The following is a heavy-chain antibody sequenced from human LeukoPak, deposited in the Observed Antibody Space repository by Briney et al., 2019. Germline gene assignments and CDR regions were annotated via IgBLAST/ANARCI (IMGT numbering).Heavy chain of an antibody. J-gene: IGHJ4*02. CDR1: GFTFSKYW. V-gene: IGHV3-74*01. CDR2: INTDRTVT. D-gene: IGHD6-19*01. Sequence: RGSLRLSCAASGFTFSKYWMLWVRQAPGKGLESVSRINTDRTVTTYADSVKGRFTVSRDNADNTMFLQMNSVRDEDTAVYYCATKQWLAPPPDSWGQGTPVTVSS. CDR3: ATKQWLAPPPDS.